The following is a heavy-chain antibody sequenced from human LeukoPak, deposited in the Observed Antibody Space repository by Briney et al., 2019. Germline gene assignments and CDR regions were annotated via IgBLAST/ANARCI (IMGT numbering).Heavy chain of an antibody. Sequence: ASVKVSCKASGYTFTSYDINWVRHATGQGLEWMGWRNPNSGNTGYAQKFQGRVTMTRNTSISTAYMELSSLKASDTAMYYCARLKRDYGDSLDAFDIWGQGTLVTVSS. CDR1: GYTFTSYD. D-gene: IGHD4-17*01. J-gene: IGHJ3*02. V-gene: IGHV1-8*01. CDR3: ARLKRDYGDSLDAFDI. CDR2: RNPNSGNT.